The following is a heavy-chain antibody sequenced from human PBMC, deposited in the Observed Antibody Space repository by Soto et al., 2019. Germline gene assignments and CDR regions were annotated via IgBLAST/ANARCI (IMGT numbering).Heavy chain of an antibody. CDR1: GFTFSNYA. CDR2: ISGSGVST. V-gene: IGHV3-23*01. CDR3: AKDPRTGTYSSFDY. Sequence: GGSVRLSCAASGFTFSNYAMSWVRQAPGKGLEWVSAISGSGVSTYYADSVKGRFTISRDNSKNTLYLQMNSLRAEDTAVYYCAKDPRTGTYSSFDYWGQGTLVTVSS. D-gene: IGHD1-26*01. J-gene: IGHJ4*02.